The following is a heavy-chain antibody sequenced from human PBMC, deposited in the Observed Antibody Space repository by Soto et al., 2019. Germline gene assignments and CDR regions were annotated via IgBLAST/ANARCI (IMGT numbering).Heavy chain of an antibody. V-gene: IGHV3-23*01. CDR1: GFTFSSYA. CDR2: ISGSGGNT. CDR3: AKARYGDSRARGVDV. Sequence: GGSLRLSCAASGFTFSSYAMSWVRQAPGKGLEWVSAISGSGGNTYYADSVKGRFTISRDNSKNTLLLQMDSLRAEDTAVYYCAKARYGDSRARGVDVWGQGTTVTVSS. D-gene: IGHD4-17*01. J-gene: IGHJ6*02.